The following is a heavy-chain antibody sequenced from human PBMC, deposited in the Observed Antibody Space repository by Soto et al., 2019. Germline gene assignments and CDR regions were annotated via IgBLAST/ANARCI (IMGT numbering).Heavy chain of an antibody. CDR3: ARDLSGDCSGGSCYPGWFDP. CDR2: INPNSGGT. CDR1: GYTFTGYY. J-gene: IGHJ5*02. D-gene: IGHD2-15*01. Sequence: ASVKVSCKASGYTFTGYYMHWVRQAPGQGLEWMGWINPNSGGTNYAQKFQGRVTMTRDTSISTAYMELSRLRSDDTAVYYCARDLSGDCSGGSCYPGWFDPWGQGTLVTVSS. V-gene: IGHV1-2*02.